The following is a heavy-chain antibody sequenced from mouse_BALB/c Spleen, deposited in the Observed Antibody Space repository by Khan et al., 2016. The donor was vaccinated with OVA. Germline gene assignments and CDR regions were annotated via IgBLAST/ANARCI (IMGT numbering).Heavy chain of an antibody. CDR2: IISTGYT. Sequence: EVQLQESGPSLVKPSQTLSLTCSVTGDSITSGYWTWIRKFPGGKFAYMGSIISTGYTYYNPSLQSRISITRHTSKNQYYLQLNSVTDEDTATYYCARSTYRYAFVYWGQGSLVTVSA. V-gene: IGHV3-8*02. CDR3: ARSTYRYAFVY. D-gene: IGHD2-14*01. CDR1: GDSITSGY. J-gene: IGHJ3*01.